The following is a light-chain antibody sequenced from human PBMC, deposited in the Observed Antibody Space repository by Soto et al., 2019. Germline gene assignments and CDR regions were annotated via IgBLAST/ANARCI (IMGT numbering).Light chain of an antibody. CDR3: QQYNSWPPPYT. Sequence: EIVMTQSPATLSVSPWERSTLSCRASQSVNSNLAWYQHKVGQAPRLLIFGASTRATGIPARFSGSGSGTEFTLTISSLQSEDFAVYYCQQYNSWPPPYTFGQGTKLEIK. V-gene: IGKV3-15*01. J-gene: IGKJ2*01. CDR1: QSVNSN. CDR2: GAS.